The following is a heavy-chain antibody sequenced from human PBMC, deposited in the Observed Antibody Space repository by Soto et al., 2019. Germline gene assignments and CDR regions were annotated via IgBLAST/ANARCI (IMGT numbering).Heavy chain of an antibody. CDR3: AASIQNLTSVVILGGFDI. CDR2: IYPDDSDT. J-gene: IGHJ3*02. D-gene: IGHD2-21*01. V-gene: IGHV5-51*01. CDR1: GYSFTNYW. Sequence: GESLKISCKGSGYSFTNYWIGWVRQMPGKGLEWMGIIYPDDSDTRYSPSFQGQVTISADKSISTAYLQWSSLKDSDTAMYNNAASIQNLTSVVILGGFDIWGQGTLV.